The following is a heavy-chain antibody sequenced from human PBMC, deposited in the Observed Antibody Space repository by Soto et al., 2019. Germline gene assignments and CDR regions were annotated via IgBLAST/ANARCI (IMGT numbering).Heavy chain of an antibody. V-gene: IGHV4-59*01. CDR1: GGSISSYY. CDR3: ARNRGYCSGGSCYSNYYYYMDV. D-gene: IGHD2-15*01. J-gene: IGHJ6*03. Sequence: QVQLQESGPGLVKPSETLSLTCTVSGGSISSYYWSWIRQPPGKGLEWIGYIYYSGSTTYNPSLKRRGTISVDTSQKQISLKLSSVTAADTAVYYCARNRGYCSGGSCYSNYYYYMDVWCKGTTVTVSS. CDR2: IYYSGST.